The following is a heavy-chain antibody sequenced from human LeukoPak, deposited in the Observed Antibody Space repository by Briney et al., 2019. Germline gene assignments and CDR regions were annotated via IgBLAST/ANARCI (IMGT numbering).Heavy chain of an antibody. Sequence: PGGSLRLSCTASGFAFGSYAMYWVRQPPGKGLEWIGEINHSGSTNYNPSLKSRVTISVDTSKNQFSLKLSSVTAADTAVYYCARGGAAAGIDYWGQGTLVTVSS. CDR1: GFAFGSYA. D-gene: IGHD6-13*01. J-gene: IGHJ4*02. CDR3: ARGGAAAGIDY. CDR2: INHSGST. V-gene: IGHV4-34*01.